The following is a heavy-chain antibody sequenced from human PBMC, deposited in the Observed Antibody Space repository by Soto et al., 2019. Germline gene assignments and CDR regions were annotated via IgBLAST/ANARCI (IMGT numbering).Heavy chain of an antibody. D-gene: IGHD5-12*01. CDR1: GFTFSSYG. CDR3: AKDQSVATIKGNGMDV. CDR2: ISYDGSNK. J-gene: IGHJ6*02. V-gene: IGHV3-30*18. Sequence: GGSLRLSCAASGFTFSSYGMHWVRQAPGKGLEWVAVISYDGSNKYYADSVKGRFTIPRDNSKNTLYLQMNSLRAEDTAVYYCAKDQSVATIKGNGMDVWGQGTTVTVSS.